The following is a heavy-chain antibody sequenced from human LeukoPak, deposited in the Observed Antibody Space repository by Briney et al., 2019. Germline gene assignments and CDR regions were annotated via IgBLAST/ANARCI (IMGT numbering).Heavy chain of an antibody. V-gene: IGHV3-23*01. Sequence: GGSLRLSCAASGFTFRNFAMSWVRQVPGKGLEWLSTLVVTGGATYYADSVTGRFIISRDNSKNTLYLQMNSVTVEDTAVYYCAKDDGGEYHLFDSWGQGTLVTVSS. CDR1: GFTFRNFA. CDR3: AKDDGGEYHLFDS. J-gene: IGHJ4*02. D-gene: IGHD3-16*01. CDR2: LVVTGGAT.